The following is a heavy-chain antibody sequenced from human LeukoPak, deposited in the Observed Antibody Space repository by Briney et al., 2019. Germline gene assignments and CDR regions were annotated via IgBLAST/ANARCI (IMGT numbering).Heavy chain of an antibody. CDR1: GFTFNSYA. CDR3: ARADCSSSSCYTVSY. D-gene: IGHD2-2*01. Sequence: GGSLRLSCAASGFTFNSYAMQWGRHAPGKGLEYVSGIDSIGDSTYYANSVKGRFSISRDNSKNTVYLQMDSLKAEDMAVYYCARADCSSSSCYTVSYWGQGTLVTVSS. J-gene: IGHJ4*02. CDR2: IDSIGDST. V-gene: IGHV3-64*01.